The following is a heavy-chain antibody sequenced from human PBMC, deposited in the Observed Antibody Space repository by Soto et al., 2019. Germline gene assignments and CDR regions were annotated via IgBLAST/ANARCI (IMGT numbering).Heavy chain of an antibody. CDR2: IQSRTDGGTN. D-gene: IGHD2-2*02. CDR1: GLIFSKAW. J-gene: IGHJ4*01. CDR3: TTDSYTSGITIRFAY. V-gene: IGHV3-15*07. Sequence: GGSLRLSCAASGLIFSKAWINCVRQAPGEGREFVGRIQSRTDGGTNDYGATGKGRFAISSDDSRNNLYIQMNSLKIEDTGVYYCTTDSYTSGITIRFAYWGHGTLVTVS.